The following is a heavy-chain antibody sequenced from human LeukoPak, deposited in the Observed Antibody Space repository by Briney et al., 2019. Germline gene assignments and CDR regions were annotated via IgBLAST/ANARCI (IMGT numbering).Heavy chain of an antibody. CDR1: GLTFSSYA. D-gene: IGHD5-12*01. CDR3: AKDQGYSGYDYPDY. CDR2: ISGSGGST. Sequence: GGSLRLSCAASGLTFSSYAMSWVRQAPGKGLEWVSAISGSGGSTYYADSVKGRFTISRDNSKNTLYLQMNSLRAEDTAVYYCAKDQGYSGYDYPDYWGQGTLVTVSS. V-gene: IGHV3-23*01. J-gene: IGHJ4*02.